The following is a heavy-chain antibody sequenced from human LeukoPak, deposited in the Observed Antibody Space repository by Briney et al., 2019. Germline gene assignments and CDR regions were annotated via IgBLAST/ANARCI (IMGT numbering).Heavy chain of an antibody. CDR2: ISGSGGST. D-gene: IGHD3-3*01. CDR3: AKDLRSITIFGVDSGPLV. V-gene: IGHV3-23*01. CDR1: GFTFSSYA. J-gene: IGHJ4*02. Sequence: GGSLRLSCAASGFTFSSYAMSWVRQAPGKGLEWVSAISGSGGSTYYADSVKGRFTISRDNSKNTLYLQMNSLRAEDTAVYYCAKDLRSITIFGVDSGPLVWGQGTLVTVSS.